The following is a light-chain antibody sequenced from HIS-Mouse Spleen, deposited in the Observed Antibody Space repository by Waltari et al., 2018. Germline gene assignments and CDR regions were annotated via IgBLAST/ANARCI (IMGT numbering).Light chain of an antibody. CDR3: CSYAGSYTFVV. V-gene: IGLV2-11*01. CDR1: SSDVGGYHY. Sequence: QSALTQPRSVSGSPGQSVTISCTGTSSDVGGYHYVSWYQQQPGKAPKLMIYDVSKRPSGVPDRFSGSKSGNTASLTISGLQAEDEADYYCCSYAGSYTFVVFGGGTKLTVL. J-gene: IGLJ2*01. CDR2: DVS.